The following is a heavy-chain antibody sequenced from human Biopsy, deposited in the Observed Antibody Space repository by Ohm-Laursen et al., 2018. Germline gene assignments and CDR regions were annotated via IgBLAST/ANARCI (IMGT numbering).Heavy chain of an antibody. Sequence: SLRLSCAASGFSVSSYDMNWVRQAPGKGLEWISYISETSSHIYDADSARGRFTVARDIAKNSLYLQLNSLRVENTAVYYCARDSSRRAGEGGRDVWGKGTTVTASS. CDR2: ISETSSHI. CDR3: ARDSSRRAGEGGRDV. CDR1: GFSVSSYD. J-gene: IGHJ6*04. D-gene: IGHD4-17*01. V-gene: IGHV3-21*01.